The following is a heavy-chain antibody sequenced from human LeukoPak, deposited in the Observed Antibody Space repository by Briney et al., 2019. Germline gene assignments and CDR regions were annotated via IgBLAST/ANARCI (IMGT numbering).Heavy chain of an antibody. J-gene: IGHJ5*02. Sequence: PSETLSLTCAVYGGSFSGYYWSWIRQPPGKGLEWIGEINHSGSTNYNPSLESRVTISVDTSKNQFSLKLSFVTAADTAVYYCARDRRKQWLVPRNWFDPWGQGTLVTVSS. CDR3: ARDRRKQWLVPRNWFDP. V-gene: IGHV4-34*01. CDR1: GGSFSGYY. D-gene: IGHD6-19*01. CDR2: INHSGST.